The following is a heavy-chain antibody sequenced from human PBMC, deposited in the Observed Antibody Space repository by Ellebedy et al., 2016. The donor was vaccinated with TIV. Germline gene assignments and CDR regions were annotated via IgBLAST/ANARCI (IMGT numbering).Heavy chain of an antibody. Sequence: GESLKISCAASGFTFSNNAMSWVRQAPGKGLEWISAITNSGTSTYYADSGKGRFTISRDNSKNTLYLQMDRLRAEDTAIYHCASDPWGVGPAFDGWGQGTMVTVSS. CDR1: GFTFSNNA. CDR2: ITNSGTST. V-gene: IGHV3-23*01. D-gene: IGHD1-26*01. CDR3: ASDPWGVGPAFDG. J-gene: IGHJ3*01.